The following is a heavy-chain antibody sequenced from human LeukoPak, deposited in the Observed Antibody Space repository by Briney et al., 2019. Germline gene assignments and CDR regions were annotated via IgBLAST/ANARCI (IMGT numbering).Heavy chain of an antibody. Sequence: PGGSLRLSCAASGFPFNSHTMSWVRQAPGKGLEGVSAIGGGGTTYYVDSVKGRFTISRDNSKNTLYLQMSSLRVEDTAVYYCAKSIRPTNSWFDYWGQGSLVTVSS. J-gene: IGHJ4*02. V-gene: IGHV3-23*01. CDR1: GFPFNSHT. CDR2: IGGGGTT. D-gene: IGHD6-13*01. CDR3: AKSIRPTNSWFDY.